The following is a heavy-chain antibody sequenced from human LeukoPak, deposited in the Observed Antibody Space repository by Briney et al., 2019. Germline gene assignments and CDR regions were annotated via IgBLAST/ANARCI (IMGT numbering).Heavy chain of an antibody. J-gene: IGHJ4*02. V-gene: IGHV4-59*01. D-gene: IGHD3-22*01. Sequence: SETLSLTCTVSGGSISSYYWSWIRQPPGKGLEWIGYIYYSGSTNYNPSLKSRVTIPVDTSKNQFSLKLSSVTAADTAVYYCAREIKSRGYGSWGQGTLVTVSS. CDR3: AREIKSRGYGS. CDR2: IYYSGST. CDR1: GGSISSYY.